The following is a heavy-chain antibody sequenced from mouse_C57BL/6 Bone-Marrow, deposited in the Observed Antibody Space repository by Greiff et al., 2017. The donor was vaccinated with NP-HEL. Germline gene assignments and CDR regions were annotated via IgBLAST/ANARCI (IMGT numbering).Heavy chain of an antibody. J-gene: IGHJ2*01. V-gene: IGHV1-66*01. D-gene: IGHD4-1*01. CDR3: AKGNWVFDY. CDR2: IYPGSGNT. CDR1: GYSFTSYY. Sequence: QVQLQQSGPELVKPGASVKISCKASGYSFTSYYIHWVKQRPGQGLEWIGWIYPGSGNTKYNEKFKGKATLTADTSSSTAYMQHSSLTSEDSAVYYCAKGNWVFDYWGQGTTLTVSS.